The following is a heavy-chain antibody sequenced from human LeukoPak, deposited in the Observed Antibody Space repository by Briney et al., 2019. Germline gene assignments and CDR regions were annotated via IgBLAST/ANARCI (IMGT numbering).Heavy chain of an antibody. CDR2: IIPIFGTA. J-gene: IGHJ5*02. D-gene: IGHD3-3*01. V-gene: IGHV1-69*13. CDR3: ARDLGFLEWSIREYNWFDP. Sequence: SVKVSCEASGGTFSSYAISWVRQAPGQGLEWMGGIIPIFGTANYAQKFQGRVTITADESTSTAYMELSSLRSEDTAVYYCARDLGFLEWSIREYNWFDPWGQGTLVTVSS. CDR1: GGTFSSYA.